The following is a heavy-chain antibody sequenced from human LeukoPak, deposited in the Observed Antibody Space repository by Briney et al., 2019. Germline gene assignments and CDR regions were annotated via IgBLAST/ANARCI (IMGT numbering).Heavy chain of an antibody. J-gene: IGHJ4*02. V-gene: IGHV1-46*01. CDR2: INPSGGST. D-gene: IGHD3-9*01. Sequence: ASVKVSCKASGYTFTSYYMHWVRQAPGQGLEWMGIINPSGGSTSYAQKFQGRVTMTTDTSTNTAYMELRSLTSDDTAVYFCARDGGYFDWPRPRPGKYYFDYWGQGTLVTVTS. CDR1: GYTFTSYY. CDR3: ARDGGYFDWPRPRPGKYYFDY.